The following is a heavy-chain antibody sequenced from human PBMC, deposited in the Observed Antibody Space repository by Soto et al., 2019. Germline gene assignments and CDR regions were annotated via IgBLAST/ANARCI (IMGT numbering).Heavy chain of an antibody. J-gene: IGHJ5*02. V-gene: IGHV1-2*06. D-gene: IGHD1-26*01. CDR2: INPRSGDT. CDR1: GYTFIGYY. CDR3: GRDGVGATPLWCFDP. Sequence: QVQLVQSGAEVKKPGASVKVSCKASGYTFIGYYIHWVRQAPGQGLEWMGRINPRSGDTTYAQKFQGRLTMTRDTSISTAYMELSSLRSDDTAVYYCGRDGVGATPLWCFDPWGQGSLVTVSS.